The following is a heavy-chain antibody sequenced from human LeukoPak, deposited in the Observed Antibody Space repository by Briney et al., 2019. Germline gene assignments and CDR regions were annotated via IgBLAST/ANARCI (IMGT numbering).Heavy chain of an antibody. Sequence: GGSLRLSCAASGFTFSSYGMHWVRQAPGKGLEWVAFIRYDGSNKYYADSVKGRFTISRDNSKNTLYLQMNSLRPEDTAVYYCVKDGGIAVAGKEGFDYWGQGTLVTVSS. CDR3: VKDGGIAVAGKEGFDY. CDR2: IRYDGSNK. J-gene: IGHJ4*02. D-gene: IGHD6-19*01. V-gene: IGHV3-30*02. CDR1: GFTFSSYG.